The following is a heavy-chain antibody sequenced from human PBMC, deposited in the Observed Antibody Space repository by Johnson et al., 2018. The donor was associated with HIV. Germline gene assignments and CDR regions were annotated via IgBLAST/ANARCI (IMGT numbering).Heavy chain of an antibody. D-gene: IGHD1-26*01. J-gene: IGHJ3*02. CDR3: ATGENLKWELRFVDVFDI. CDR2: IHWNGGST. CDR1: GFTFDDYG. Sequence: VQLVESGGGVVRPGGSLRLSCAASGFTFDDYGMSWVRQAPGKGLEWVSGIHWNGGSTGYADSVKGRFTISRDNAKNSLYLQMNSLRAEDTALYYCATGENLKWELRFVDVFDIWGQGTMVTVSS. V-gene: IGHV3-20*04.